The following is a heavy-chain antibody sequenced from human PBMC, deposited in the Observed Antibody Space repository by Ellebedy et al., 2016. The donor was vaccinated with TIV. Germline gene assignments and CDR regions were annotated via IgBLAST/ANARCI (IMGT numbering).Heavy chain of an antibody. V-gene: IGHV3-30*18. CDR2: IADHGTVQ. D-gene: IGHD1-14*01. CDR1: GFTFSSYW. Sequence: GESLKISCAASGFTFSSYWMSWVRQVRQVPGKGPEWVAVIADHGTVQYYSDSVKGRFTISRDNSKNALWLQMNSLRFEDTAVYFCAKEGAFGNWYFDLWGRGTLVTVSS. CDR3: AKEGAFGNWYFDL. J-gene: IGHJ2*01.